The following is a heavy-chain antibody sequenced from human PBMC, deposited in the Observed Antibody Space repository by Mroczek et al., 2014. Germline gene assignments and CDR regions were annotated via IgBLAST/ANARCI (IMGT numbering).Heavy chain of an antibody. CDR1: GGSFSGYY. Sequence: QVQLQQWGAGLLKPSETLSLTCAVYGGSFSGYYWSWIRQPPGKGLEWIGEINHSGSTNYNPSLKSRVTISVDTSKNQFSLKLSSVTAADTAVYYCARGITMVRGHYYYYYMDVWGKGTTVTVSS. J-gene: IGHJ6*03. D-gene: IGHD3-10*01. CDR3: ARGITMVRGHYYYYYMDV. CDR2: INHSGST. V-gene: IGHV4-34*01.